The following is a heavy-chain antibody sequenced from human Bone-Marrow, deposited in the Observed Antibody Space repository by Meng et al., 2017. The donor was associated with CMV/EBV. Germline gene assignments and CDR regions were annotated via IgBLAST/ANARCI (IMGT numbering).Heavy chain of an antibody. D-gene: IGHD6-13*01. CDR3: ARKYVGIAAVESWFDP. J-gene: IGHJ5*02. V-gene: IGHV4-39*07. Sequence: SETLSLTCTVSGCSISSSSYYWGGIRQPPGKGLEWIGSIYYIGSTYYNPSLKSRITTSVDTSKNHFSLNVSSVTAADTAVYYCARKYVGIAAVESWFDPWGQGTLVTVSS. CDR1: GCSISSSSYY. CDR2: IYYIGST.